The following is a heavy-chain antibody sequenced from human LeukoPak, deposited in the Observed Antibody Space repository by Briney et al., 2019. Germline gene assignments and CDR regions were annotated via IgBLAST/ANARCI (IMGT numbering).Heavy chain of an antibody. V-gene: IGHV4-59*01. D-gene: IGHD3-10*01. J-gene: IGHJ4*02. CDR1: GGSISSYY. CDR2: IYYSGST. CDR3: ARRSNYYGSGSYCDY. Sequence: SETLSLTCTVSGGSISSYYWSWIRPPPGKGLEGIGYIYYSGSTNYNPSLKSRVTISVDTSKNQFSLKLSLVTAADTAVYYCARRSNYYGSGSYCDYWGQGTLVTVSS.